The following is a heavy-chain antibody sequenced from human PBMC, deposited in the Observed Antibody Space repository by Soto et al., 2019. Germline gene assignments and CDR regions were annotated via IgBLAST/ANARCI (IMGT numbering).Heavy chain of an antibody. CDR3: ARGPSPRLYYYYMDV. Sequence: GGSLRLSCAASGFTFSDHYMDWVRQAPGKGLEWVGRTRNKANSYTTEYAASVKGRFTISRDDSKNSLYLQMNSLKTEDTAVYYCARGPSPRLYYYYMDVWGKGTTVTVSS. J-gene: IGHJ6*03. CDR2: TRNKANSYTT. V-gene: IGHV3-72*01. CDR1: GFTFSDHY.